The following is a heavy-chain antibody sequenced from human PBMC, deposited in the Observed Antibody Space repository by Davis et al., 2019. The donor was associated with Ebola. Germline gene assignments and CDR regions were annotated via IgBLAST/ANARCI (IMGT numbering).Heavy chain of an antibody. CDR1: GYTFTSYY. CDR2: INPSGGST. CDR3: ARYPPPYSSSWYSSNWFDP. Sequence: ASVKVSCKASGYTFTSYYMHWVRQAPGQGLEWMGIINPSGGSTSYAQKFQGRVTMTRDTSTSTVYMELSSLRSEDSAVYYCARYPPPYSSSWYSSNWFDPWGQGTLVTVSS. V-gene: IGHV1-46*01. J-gene: IGHJ5*02. D-gene: IGHD6-13*01.